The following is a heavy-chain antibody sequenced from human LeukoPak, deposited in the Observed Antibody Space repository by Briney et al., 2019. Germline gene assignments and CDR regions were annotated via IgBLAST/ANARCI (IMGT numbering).Heavy chain of an antibody. CDR2: ISYDGSNK. Sequence: PGGSLRLSCAASGFTFSNYVMHWVRQAPGKGLEWVALISYDGSNKYYADSVKGRFTISRDNSKNTLYLQVNSLRAEDTAVYYCAKDPRRYSRTGGYFECWGQGTLVTVSS. V-gene: IGHV3-30*18. CDR1: GFTFSNYV. J-gene: IGHJ4*02. D-gene: IGHD6-13*01. CDR3: AKDPRRYSRTGGYFEC.